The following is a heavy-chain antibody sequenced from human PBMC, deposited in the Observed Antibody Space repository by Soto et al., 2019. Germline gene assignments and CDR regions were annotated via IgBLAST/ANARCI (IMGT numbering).Heavy chain of an antibody. CDR3: ASVSSGYEPDY. D-gene: IGHD5-12*01. CDR1: GYTFTGYY. CDR2: INPNRGGT. Sequence: ASGKVSCKASGYTFTGYYMHWVRQAPGQGLEWMGWINPNRGGTNYAQKFQVWGTMTRDTSISAVYVGLSSLRSEDTAVYYCASVSSGYEPDYWGKGPLVTASS. J-gene: IGHJ4*02. V-gene: IGHV1-2*04.